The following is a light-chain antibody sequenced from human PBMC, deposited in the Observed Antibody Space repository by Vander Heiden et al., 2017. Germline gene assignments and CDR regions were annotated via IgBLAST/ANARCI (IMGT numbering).Light chain of an antibody. CDR1: SSNIGAGYD. CDR3: QSYDSSLSGYV. V-gene: IGLV1-40*01. CDR2: GNS. Sequence: QSVLTQPPSVSGAPGQRVTISCTGSSSNIGAGYDVHWYQQLPGTAAKLLIYGNSNRPSGVPDRFSGSKSGTSASLAITGFQAEDEADYYCQSYDSSLSGYVFGTGTKVTVL. J-gene: IGLJ1*01.